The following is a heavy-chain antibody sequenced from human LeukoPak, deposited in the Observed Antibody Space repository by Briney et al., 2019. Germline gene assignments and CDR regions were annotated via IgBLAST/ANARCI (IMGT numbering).Heavy chain of an antibody. CDR1: GDAISSSSNY. D-gene: IGHD2-2*01. CDR2: IYYSGST. J-gene: IGHJ4*02. CDR3: ARLAPPRGVQLLMDY. Sequence: SETLSLTCSVSGDAISSSSNYWGWIRQPPGQGLEWIGYIYYSGSTYYNPSLKSRVTISVDTSKNQFSLNLSSVTAADTAVYYCARLAPPRGVQLLMDYWGQGTLVTVSS. V-gene: IGHV4-30-4*08.